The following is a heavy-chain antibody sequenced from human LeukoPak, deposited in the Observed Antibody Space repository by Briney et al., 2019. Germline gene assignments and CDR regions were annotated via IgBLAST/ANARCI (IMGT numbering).Heavy chain of an antibody. J-gene: IGHJ3*02. Sequence: GGSLRLSCAASGFTFSSYAMSWVRQAPGKGLEWVSAISGSGGSTYYADSVKGRFTISRDNSKNTLYLQMNSLRAEDTAVYYCAGAYYYDSSDPSDAFDIWGQGTMVTVSS. CDR1: GFTFSSYA. D-gene: IGHD3-22*01. V-gene: IGHV3-23*01. CDR2: ISGSGGST. CDR3: AGAYYYDSSDPSDAFDI.